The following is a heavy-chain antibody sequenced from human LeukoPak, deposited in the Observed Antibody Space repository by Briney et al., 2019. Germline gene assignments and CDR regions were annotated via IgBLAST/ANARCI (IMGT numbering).Heavy chain of an antibody. V-gene: IGHV1-2*02. Sequence: GASVKVSCKASGYTFTDYYMHWVRQAPGQGLEWMGWINPNSGGTNYAQKFQGRVTMTRDTSISTAYMELSRLRSDDTAVYYCARGGSEYSSSSGWFDPWGQGTLVTVSS. CDR2: INPNSGGT. CDR1: GYTFTDYY. J-gene: IGHJ5*02. CDR3: ARGGSEYSSSSGWFDP. D-gene: IGHD6-6*01.